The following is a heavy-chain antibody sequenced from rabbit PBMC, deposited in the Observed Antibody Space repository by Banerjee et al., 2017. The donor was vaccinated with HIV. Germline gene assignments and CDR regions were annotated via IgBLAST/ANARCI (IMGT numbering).Heavy chain of an antibody. CDR3: ARAPSCSGAGCAFNL. J-gene: IGHJ4*01. D-gene: IGHD1-1*01. CDR1: GFSFSSSYY. CDR2: IYTGSSGGT. Sequence: QSLEESGGDLGKPGASLTLTCTASGFSFSSSYYMCWVRQAPGKGLEWIACIYTGSSGGTYYASWAKGRFTISKTSSTTVTLQMTSLTAADTATYFCARAPSCSGAGCAFNLWGQGTLVTVS. V-gene: IGHV1S40*01.